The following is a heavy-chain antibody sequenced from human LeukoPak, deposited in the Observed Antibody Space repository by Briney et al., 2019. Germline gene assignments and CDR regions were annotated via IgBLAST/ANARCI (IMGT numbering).Heavy chain of an antibody. Sequence: GGSLRLSCAASGFTFSSYAMSWVRQAPGKGLEWVSAISGSGGSTYYADSVKGRFTISRDNSKNTLYLQVNSLRAEDTAVYYCARQGGSYVAHDYWGQGTLVTVSS. CDR2: ISGSGGST. V-gene: IGHV3-23*01. D-gene: IGHD1-26*01. CDR3: ARQGGSYVAHDY. J-gene: IGHJ4*02. CDR1: GFTFSSYA.